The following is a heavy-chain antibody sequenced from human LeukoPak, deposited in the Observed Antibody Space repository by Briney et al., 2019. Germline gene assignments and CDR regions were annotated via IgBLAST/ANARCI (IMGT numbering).Heavy chain of an antibody. D-gene: IGHD1-26*01. CDR1: GGTFSSYA. Sequence: SVKVSCKASGGTFSSYAISWVRQAPGQGLEWMGGIIPILGTANYTQKFQGRVTITADESTSTAYMELSSLRSEDTAVYYCATETVQWELLAYWGQGTLVTVSS. CDR2: IIPILGTA. V-gene: IGHV1-69*13. J-gene: IGHJ4*02. CDR3: ATETVQWELLAY.